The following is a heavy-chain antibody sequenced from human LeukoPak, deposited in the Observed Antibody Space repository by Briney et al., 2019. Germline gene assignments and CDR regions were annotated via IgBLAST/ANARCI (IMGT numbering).Heavy chain of an antibody. D-gene: IGHD3-22*01. Sequence: GRSLRLSCAASGFTFSSYGMHWVRQAPGKGLEWVAVISYDGGNKYYADSVKGRFIISRDNSKNTLYVQMNSLRAEDTAVYYCARGQDSSGYNLWGQGTLVTVSS. CDR3: ARGQDSSGYNL. CDR1: GFTFSSYG. V-gene: IGHV3-30*03. J-gene: IGHJ4*02. CDR2: ISYDGGNK.